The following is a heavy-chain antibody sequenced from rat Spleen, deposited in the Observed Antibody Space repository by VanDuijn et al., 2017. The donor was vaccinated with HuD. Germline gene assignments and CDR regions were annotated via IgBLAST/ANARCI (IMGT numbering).Heavy chain of an antibody. D-gene: IGHD1-4*01. CDR1: GFTFSNFV. CDR3: ARDTGYNSYFDY. V-gene: IGHV5-25*01. J-gene: IGHJ2*01. CDR2: ISISGGTT. Sequence: EVQLVESDGGVVQPGRSMKLSCAASGFTFSNFVMAWVRKAQTKGLEWVASISISGGTTYYRDSVKGRFTIPRDNAKNTLYLKMDSLRSEDTATYYCARDTGYNSYFDYWGQGVMVTVSS.